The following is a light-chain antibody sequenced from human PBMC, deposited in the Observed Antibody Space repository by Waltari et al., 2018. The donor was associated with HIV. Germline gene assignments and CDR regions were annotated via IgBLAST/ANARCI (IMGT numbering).Light chain of an antibody. CDR3: AARDDSLNAWV. Sequence: QSVLTQPPSASGTPGRRVTISCSGNNSNVGSNPVNWYRQVPGTAPKPLMFSNNQTPSGGPDRFSGSKSGTSASLAIRGLKAEDEADYYCAARDDSLNAWVFGGGTKVTFL. V-gene: IGLV1-44*01. CDR2: SNN. J-gene: IGLJ3*02. CDR1: NSNVGSNP.